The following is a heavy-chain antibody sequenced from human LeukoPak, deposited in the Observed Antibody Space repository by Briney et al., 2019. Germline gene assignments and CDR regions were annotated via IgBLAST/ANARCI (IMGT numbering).Heavy chain of an antibody. V-gene: IGHV3-7*05. CDR3: AKDSQSVAFFLDDAFDL. CDR1: GFTFSSYW. Sequence: GGSLRLSCAASGFTFSSYWMSWVRQAPGKGLEGVANIKQDGSEKYYVDSVKGRFTISRDNAKNSLYLQMNSLRAEDTAVYYCAKDSQSVAFFLDDAFDLWGQGTIVTVSA. D-gene: IGHD2/OR15-2a*01. CDR2: IKQDGSEK. J-gene: IGHJ3*01.